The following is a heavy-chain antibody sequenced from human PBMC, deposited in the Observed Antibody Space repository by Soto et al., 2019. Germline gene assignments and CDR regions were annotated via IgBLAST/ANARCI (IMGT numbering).Heavy chain of an antibody. V-gene: IGHV3-21*01. Sequence: GGSLRLSCAAFGFTFSSYSMNWVRQAPGKGLEWVSSISSSSYIYYADSVKGRFTISRDNAKNSLYLQMNSLRAEDTAVYYCARWYGSMNYYDFWSGYYGNWFDPWGQGTLVTVSS. CDR2: ISSSSYI. CDR3: ARWYGSMNYYDFWSGYYGNWFDP. D-gene: IGHD3-3*01. J-gene: IGHJ5*02. CDR1: GFTFSSYS.